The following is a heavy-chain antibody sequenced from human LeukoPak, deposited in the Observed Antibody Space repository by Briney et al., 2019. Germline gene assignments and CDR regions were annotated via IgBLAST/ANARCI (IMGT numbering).Heavy chain of an antibody. CDR3: ARDRREMATTDAFDI. Sequence: ASVKVSCKASGYTFTSYYMHWVRQAPGQGLEWMGIINPSGGSTSYAQKFQGRVTMTRDTSTSTVYMELSSLRSEDTAVYYCARDRREMATTDAFDIWGQGTMVTLSS. CDR1: GYTFTSYY. V-gene: IGHV1-46*01. J-gene: IGHJ3*02. CDR2: INPSGGST. D-gene: IGHD5-24*01.